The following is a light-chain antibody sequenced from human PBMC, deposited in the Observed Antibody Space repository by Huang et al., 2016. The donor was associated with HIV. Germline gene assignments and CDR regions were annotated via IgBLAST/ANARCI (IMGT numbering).Light chain of an antibody. V-gene: IGKV1-39*01. CDR2: AAC. J-gene: IGKJ2*01. Sequence: DIQMTQSPSSLSASVGDRVTITCRASQNISNYLNWYQQKPGKAPKLLIHAACSLQRGVPSRFSGSGSGTDFTLTITSLQPEDFATYYCQQSYNTPYMYTFGQGTKLEIK. CDR1: QNISNY. CDR3: QQSYNTPYMYT.